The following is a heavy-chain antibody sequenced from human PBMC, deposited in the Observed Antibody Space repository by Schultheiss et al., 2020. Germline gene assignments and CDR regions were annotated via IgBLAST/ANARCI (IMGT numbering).Heavy chain of an antibody. CDR3: AREDGGPDIVTTIRGWSYFDY. J-gene: IGHJ4*02. Sequence: ASVKVSCKASGYTFTSYDINWVRQATGQGLEWMGWISPYNGNTHFAQKFEGRVTLTTDTSTSTAYMELSRLRSDDTAVYYCAREDGGPDIVTTIRGWSYFDYWGQGILVTVSS. CDR1: GYTFTSYD. CDR2: ISPYNGNT. D-gene: IGHD5-12*01. V-gene: IGHV1-18*01.